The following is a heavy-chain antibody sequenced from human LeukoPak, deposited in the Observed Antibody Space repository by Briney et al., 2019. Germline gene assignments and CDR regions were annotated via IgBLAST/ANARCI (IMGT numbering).Heavy chain of an antibody. CDR1: GGSISSGDYY. V-gene: IGHV4-30-4*01. CDR2: IYYSGSS. J-gene: IGHJ5*02. CDR3: ARHTRNWFDP. D-gene: IGHD3-3*01. Sequence: SQTLSLTCTVSGGSISSGDYYWSWIRQPPGKGLEWIGYIYYSGSSYYIPSLKSRVTMSVDTSKNQFSLKLSSVTAADTAVYYCARHTRNWFDPWGQGTLVTVSS.